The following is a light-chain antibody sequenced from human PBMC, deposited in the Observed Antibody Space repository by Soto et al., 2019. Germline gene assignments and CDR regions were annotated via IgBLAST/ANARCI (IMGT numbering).Light chain of an antibody. J-gene: IGLJ3*02. Sequence: QTVVTQEPSFSVSPGRTVTLTCGLSSGSVSTSYYPSWYQLTPGQAPRTLIYSTNTRSSGVPNRFSGFILENKAALTITGAQADDESDYYCVLYMGTGISVFGGGTKLTVL. CDR3: VLYMGTGISV. CDR2: STN. V-gene: IGLV8-61*01. CDR1: SGSVSTSYY.